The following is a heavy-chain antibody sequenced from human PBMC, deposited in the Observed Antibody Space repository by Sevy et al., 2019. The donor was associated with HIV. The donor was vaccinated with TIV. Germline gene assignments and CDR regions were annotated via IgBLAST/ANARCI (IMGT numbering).Heavy chain of an antibody. CDR3: ARSKVGVGDAFDI. D-gene: IGHD3-16*01. Sequence: GGSLRLSCAASGFTFSSHWMQWIRQAPGKGLVWVSRLNYDGSYTNYADSVKGRFTISRDNAKSTLYLQMNSLRAEDTALYYCARSKVGVGDAFDIWGQGTMVTVS. V-gene: IGHV3-74*01. CDR1: GFTFSSHW. CDR2: LNYDGSYT. J-gene: IGHJ3*02.